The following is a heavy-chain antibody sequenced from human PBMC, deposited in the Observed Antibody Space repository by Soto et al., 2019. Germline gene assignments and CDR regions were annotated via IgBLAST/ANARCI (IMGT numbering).Heavy chain of an antibody. CDR1: GFTFSSYA. CDR3: AKWEDRWLPSYYGMDV. CDR2: ISGSGGST. Sequence: GGSLRLSCAASGFTFSSYAMSWVRQAPGKGLEWVSAISGSGGSTYYADSVKGRFTISRDNSKNTLYLQMNSLRAEDTAVYYCAKWEDRWLPSYYGMDVWGQGTTVNVSS. J-gene: IGHJ6*02. V-gene: IGHV3-23*01. D-gene: IGHD3-9*01.